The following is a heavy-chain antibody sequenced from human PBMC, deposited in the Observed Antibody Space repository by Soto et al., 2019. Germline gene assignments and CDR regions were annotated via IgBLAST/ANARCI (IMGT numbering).Heavy chain of an antibody. CDR3: ARDPDTAMVPYYFDL. J-gene: IGHJ2*01. Sequence: PGGSLRLSCAASGFTFSSFAMSWVRQAPEKGLEWVTGISGSGRSTFYADSVKGRFTISRDNSKNTLYLQMNSLRAEDTAVYYCARDPDTAMVPYYFDLWGRGTLVTVSS. CDR2: ISGSGRST. V-gene: IGHV3-23*01. CDR1: GFTFSSFA. D-gene: IGHD5-18*01.